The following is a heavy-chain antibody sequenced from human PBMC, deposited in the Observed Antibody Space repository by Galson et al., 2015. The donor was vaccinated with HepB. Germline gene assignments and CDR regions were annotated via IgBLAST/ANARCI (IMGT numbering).Heavy chain of an antibody. CDR3: ERRDTSGWYARLDY. CDR1: GYNFTNYW. J-gene: IGHJ4*02. D-gene: IGHD6-19*01. CDR2: IDPSDSYT. V-gene: IGHV5-10-1*01. Sequence: QSGAEVKKPGESLRISCKGSGYNFTNYWITWVRQRPGQGLEWMGRIDPSDSYTTYNPSFQGHVTISIDKSFSTAYLQWTSLRASDSGMYYCERRDTSGWYARLDYWGQGTLVTVSS.